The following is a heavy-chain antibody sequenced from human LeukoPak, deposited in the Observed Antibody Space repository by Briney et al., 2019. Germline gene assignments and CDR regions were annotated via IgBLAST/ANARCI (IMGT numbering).Heavy chain of an antibody. CDR3: AREGYYGSGSSWFDP. D-gene: IGHD3-10*01. CDR1: GGSFSGYY. CDR2: INHSGST. J-gene: IGHJ5*02. Sequence: TSETLSLTCAVYGGSFSGYYWSWIRQPPGKGLEWVGEINHSGSTNYNPSLKSRVTISVDTSKNQFSLKLSSVTAADTAVYYCAREGYYGSGSSWFDPWGQGTLVTVSS. V-gene: IGHV4-34*01.